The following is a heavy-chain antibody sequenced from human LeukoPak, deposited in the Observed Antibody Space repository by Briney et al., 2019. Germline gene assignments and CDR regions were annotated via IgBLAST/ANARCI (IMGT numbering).Heavy chain of an antibody. J-gene: IGHJ4*02. CDR1: GFTFSSYA. CDR3: AKDDRVVVVAAGDDY. D-gene: IGHD2-15*01. CDR2: ISGSGGST. Sequence: GGSLRLSCAASGFTFSSYAMSWVRQAPGKGLEWVSAISGSGGSTYYADSVKGRFTISRDNSKNTLYLQMNSLRAEDTAVYYCAKDDRVVVVAAGDDYWGQGTLVTVSS. V-gene: IGHV3-23*01.